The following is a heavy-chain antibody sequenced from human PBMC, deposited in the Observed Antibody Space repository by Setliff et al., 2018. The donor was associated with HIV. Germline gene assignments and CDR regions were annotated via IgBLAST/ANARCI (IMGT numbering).Heavy chain of an antibody. Sequence: ASVKVSCKTSGYSFSNYFIHWVRQAPGQGLEWMGMIKPGTPNIAQKFLRRVTMTGDTSTSTVYMGLSSLRSEDTAVYYCARDPTGQTGEDYWGQGTLVTVSS. V-gene: IGHV1-46*01. CDR2: IKPGTP. CDR1: GYSFSNYF. J-gene: IGHJ4*02. D-gene: IGHD1-1*01. CDR3: ARDPTGQTGEDY.